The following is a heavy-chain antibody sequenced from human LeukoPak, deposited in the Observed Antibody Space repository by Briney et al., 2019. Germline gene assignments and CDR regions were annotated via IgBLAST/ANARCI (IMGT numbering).Heavy chain of an antibody. D-gene: IGHD5-12*01. V-gene: IGHV3-30*18. CDR3: AKDREGLSSGYDLEYFDY. J-gene: IGHJ4*02. Sequence: PGRSLRLSCAASGFTFSTYGMHWVRQAPGKGLEWVAVLSYDGSEKYYADSVKGRCTISRDNSKNTLYLQMNSLRAEDTAVYYCAKDREGLSSGYDLEYFDYWGQGTLVTVSS. CDR2: LSYDGSEK. CDR1: GFTFSTYG.